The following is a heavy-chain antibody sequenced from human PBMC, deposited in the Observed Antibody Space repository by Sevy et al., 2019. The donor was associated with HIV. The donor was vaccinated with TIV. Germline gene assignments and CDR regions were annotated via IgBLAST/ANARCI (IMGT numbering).Heavy chain of an antibody. CDR3: ARAGYSSSWYPKYFQH. J-gene: IGHJ1*01. CDR2: LNHSGST. CDR1: GGSFSGYY. V-gene: IGHV4-34*01. D-gene: IGHD6-13*01. Sequence: SETLSLTCAVYGGSFSGYYWSWIRQPPGKGLEWIGELNHSGSTNYNPSLKSRVTISVDTSKNQISLKLSSVTAADTAVYYCARAGYSSSWYPKYFQHWGQGTLVTVSS.